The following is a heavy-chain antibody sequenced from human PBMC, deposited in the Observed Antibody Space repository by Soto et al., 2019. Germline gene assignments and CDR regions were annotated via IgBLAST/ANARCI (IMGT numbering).Heavy chain of an antibody. Sequence: EVQLVESGGGLVQPGRSLRLSCTTSGFSVGDFALSWFRQAPGKGLEWVGLIRSNSYGGTLEYAASVEGRFTISRDDSKSTAYLEMNSLKTEDTAVYYCTRDDNGWYGGFWGQGTLVTVSS. D-gene: IGHD6-19*01. CDR1: GFSVGDFA. CDR3: TRDDNGWYGGF. CDR2: IRSNSYGGTL. J-gene: IGHJ1*01. V-gene: IGHV3-49*03.